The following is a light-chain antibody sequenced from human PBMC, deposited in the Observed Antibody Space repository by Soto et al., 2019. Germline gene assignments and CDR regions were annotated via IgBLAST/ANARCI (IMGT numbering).Light chain of an antibody. CDR2: GAS. J-gene: IGKJ1*01. V-gene: IGKV3-15*01. CDR3: QQYFEWPPMT. CDR1: QSVSSSY. Sequence: EVVLTQSPGTLALSRGERATLSCRASQSVSSSYLAWYQHRPGQAPRLLISGASTRAAGISDRFRGSGSGTEFTLTISSLRSEDSAIYYCQQYFEWPPMTFGQGTKVDIK.